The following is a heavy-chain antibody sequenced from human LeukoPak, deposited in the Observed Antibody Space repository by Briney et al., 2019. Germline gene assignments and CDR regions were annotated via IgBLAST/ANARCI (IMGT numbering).Heavy chain of an antibody. J-gene: IGHJ4*02. D-gene: IGHD5-12*01. Sequence: AGGSLRLSCAASGFTFSSYEMNWVRQAPGKGLEWVSYISSSGSTIYYADSVKGRFTISRDNAKNSLYLQMNSLRAEDTAVYYCAKADRGYSGYDLDYWGQGTLVTVSS. CDR1: GFTFSSYE. CDR3: AKADRGYSGYDLDY. CDR2: ISSSGSTI. V-gene: IGHV3-48*03.